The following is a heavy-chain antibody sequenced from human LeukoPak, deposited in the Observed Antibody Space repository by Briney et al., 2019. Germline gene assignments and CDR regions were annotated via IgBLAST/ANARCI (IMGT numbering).Heavy chain of an antibody. V-gene: IGHV4-59*06. CDR3: AGSSTAHSF. Sequence: SETLSLTCTVSGGSISSYYWSWIRQPPGKGLEWIGYIYYSGSTYYNPSLKSRVTISVDTSKNQFSLKLSSVTAADTAVYYCAGSSTAHSFWGQGTLVTVSS. CDR2: IYYSGST. J-gene: IGHJ4*02. CDR1: GGSISSYY. D-gene: IGHD3-10*01.